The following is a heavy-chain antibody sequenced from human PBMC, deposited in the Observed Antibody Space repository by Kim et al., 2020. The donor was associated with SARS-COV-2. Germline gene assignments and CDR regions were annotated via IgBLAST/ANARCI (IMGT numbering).Heavy chain of an antibody. CDR1: GFTFSGSA. CDR3: TSVPGTTLAFWDAFDN. CDR2: IRSKANGYAT. J-gene: IGHJ3*02. D-gene: IGHD1-1*01. Sequence: GGSLRLSCAASGFTFSGSAMHWVRQASGKGLEWVGRIRSKANGYATAYAASVKGRFTISRDDTKNTAYLQRNSLKTEDTAVYYCTSVPGTTLAFWDAFDNWGQGTLVTVSS. V-gene: IGHV3-73*01.